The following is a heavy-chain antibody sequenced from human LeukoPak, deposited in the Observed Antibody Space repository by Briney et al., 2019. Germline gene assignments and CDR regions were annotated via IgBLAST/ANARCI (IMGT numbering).Heavy chain of an antibody. CDR1: GFTFSSYG. J-gene: IGHJ4*02. V-gene: IGHV3-30*18. D-gene: IGHD6-13*01. CDR3: AKGRDSSSWYGSQDY. Sequence: PGGSLRLSCAASGFTFSSYGIHWVRQAPGKGLEWVAVISYDGSNKYYADSVKGRFIISRDNSKNTLYLQMNSLRAEDTAVYYCAKGRDSSSWYGSQDYWGQGTLVTVSS. CDR2: ISYDGSNK.